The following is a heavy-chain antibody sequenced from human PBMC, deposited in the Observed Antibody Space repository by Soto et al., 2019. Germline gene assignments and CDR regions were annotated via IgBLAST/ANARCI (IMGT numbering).Heavy chain of an antibody. CDR1: GFTFSSYA. Sequence: EVQLLESGGGLVQPGGSLRLSCAASGFTFSSYAMTWVRQAPGKGLEWVSAISTSGGSTYYADSVKGRFTISRDNSKNTLYLQMNSLRAEDTAVYYWTHCNSTSCREGGPGYWGQGTLVTVSS. J-gene: IGHJ4*02. D-gene: IGHD2-2*01. CDR3: THCNSTSCREGGPGY. CDR2: ISTSGGST. V-gene: IGHV3-23*01.